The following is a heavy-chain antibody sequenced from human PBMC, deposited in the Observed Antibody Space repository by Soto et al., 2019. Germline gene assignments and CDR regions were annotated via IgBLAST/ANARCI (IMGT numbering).Heavy chain of an antibody. CDR2: IDYNGVT. V-gene: IGHV4-39*01. CDR1: GGSIYRSGYY. Sequence: SETLSLTCTVSGGSIYRSGYYWGCIRQPPGRGLEWIGNIDYNGVTYSNPSLKSRVTISRDTSKNQFSLKLTSVTAADTALYYCGKVLVGATGHTDSDSWGPGTLVTVSS. CDR3: GKVLVGATGHTDSDS. J-gene: IGHJ4*02. D-gene: IGHD2-15*01.